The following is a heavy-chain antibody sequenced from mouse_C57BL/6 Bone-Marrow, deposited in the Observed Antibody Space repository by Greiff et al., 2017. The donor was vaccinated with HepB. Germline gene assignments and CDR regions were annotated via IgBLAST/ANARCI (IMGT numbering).Heavy chain of an antibody. CDR1: GFNIKNTY. CDR3: ARRAVITTVVGALDY. CDR2: IDPANGNT. V-gene: IGHV14-3*01. J-gene: IGHJ4*01. Sequence: VQLQQSVAELVRPGASVKLSCTASGFNIKNTYMHWVKQRPEQGLEWIGRIDPANGNTKYAPKFQGKATITVDTSSSTAYMQLSSLTSEDSAVYYCARRAVITTVVGALDYWGQGTSVTVSS. D-gene: IGHD1-1*01.